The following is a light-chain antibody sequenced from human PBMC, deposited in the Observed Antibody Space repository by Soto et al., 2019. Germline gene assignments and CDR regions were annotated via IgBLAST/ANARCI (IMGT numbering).Light chain of an antibody. CDR1: RSNIGSNT. J-gene: IGLJ3*02. V-gene: IGLV1-44*01. CDR2: SNN. Sequence: QSALTQPPSASGTPGQRVTIPCSGSRSNIGSNTVTWYQQRPGTAPNLLIYSNNQRPSGVPDRFSGSKSGTSASLAISGLQSEDEADYYCAAWDDSLNGWVFGGGTKLTVL. CDR3: AAWDDSLNGWV.